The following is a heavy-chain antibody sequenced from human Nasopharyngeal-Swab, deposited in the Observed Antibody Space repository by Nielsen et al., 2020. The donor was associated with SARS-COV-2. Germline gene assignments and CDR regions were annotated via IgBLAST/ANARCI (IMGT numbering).Heavy chain of an antibody. CDR2: ISSSSSTI. CDR3: ARDTKGSSGWPYYYRYYMDV. Sequence: WIRQPPGKGLEWVSYISSSSSTIYYADSVKGRFTISRDNAKNSLYLQMNSLRAEDTAVYYCARDTKGSSGWPYYYRYYMDVWGKGTTVTVSS. J-gene: IGHJ6*03. V-gene: IGHV3-48*01. D-gene: IGHD6-19*01.